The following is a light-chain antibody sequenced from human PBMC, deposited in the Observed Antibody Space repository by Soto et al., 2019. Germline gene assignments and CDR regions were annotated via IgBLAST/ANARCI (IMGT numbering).Light chain of an antibody. Sequence: QSVLTQPASVSGSPGQSITISCTGTSSDVGGYNYVSWYQQHPGKAPKLMIYDVSNRPSGVSNRFSGSKSGNTASLTISGLQAEDEADYYCSSYISSGTLVFGTGTKVTVL. CDR2: DVS. CDR1: SSDVGGYNY. J-gene: IGLJ1*01. V-gene: IGLV2-14*03. CDR3: SSYISSGTLV.